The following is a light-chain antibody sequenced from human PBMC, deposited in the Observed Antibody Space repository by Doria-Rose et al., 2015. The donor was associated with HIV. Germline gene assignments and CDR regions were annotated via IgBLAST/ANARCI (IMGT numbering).Light chain of an antibody. V-gene: IGKV4-1*01. CDR3: QQYYDTPS. J-gene: IGKJ3*01. Sequence: DVQLAQSPESLGMSLGERATLNCKSNQSLLYTSKNYLAWYQQKPGQPPKLLIYCASTRQSGVPARFSGSGSGTDFTLTISSLEAEDVAVYYCQQYYDTPSFGPGTTVDIK. CDR1: QSLLYTSKNY. CDR2: CAS.